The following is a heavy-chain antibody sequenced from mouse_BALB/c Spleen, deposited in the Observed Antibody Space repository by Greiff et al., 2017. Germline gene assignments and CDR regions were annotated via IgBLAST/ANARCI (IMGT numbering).Heavy chain of an antibody. V-gene: IGHV5-17*02. Sequence: DVKLVESGGGLVQPGGSRKLSCAASGFTFSSFGMHWVRQAPEKGLEWVAYISSGSSTIYYADTVKGRFTISRDNPKNTLFLQMTSLRSEDTAMYYCARSSYGNLDYWGQGTTLTVSS. J-gene: IGHJ2*01. D-gene: IGHD2-1*01. CDR2: ISSGSSTI. CDR1: GFTFSSFG. CDR3: ARSSYGNLDY.